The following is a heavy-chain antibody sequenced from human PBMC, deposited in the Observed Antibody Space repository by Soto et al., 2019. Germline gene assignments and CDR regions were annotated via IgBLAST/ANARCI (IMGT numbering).Heavy chain of an antibody. V-gene: IGHV1-18*04. D-gene: IGHD6-13*01. Sequence: ASVKVSCKASGYTFTSYGISWVRQAPGQGLEWMGWISAYNGNTNYAQKLQGRVTMTTDTSTSTAYMELRSLRSDDTAVYYCARDGTAAAGTADYYSYGMDVWGQGTTVPVSS. CDR1: GYTFTSYG. CDR3: ARDGTAAAGTADYYSYGMDV. CDR2: ISAYNGNT. J-gene: IGHJ6*02.